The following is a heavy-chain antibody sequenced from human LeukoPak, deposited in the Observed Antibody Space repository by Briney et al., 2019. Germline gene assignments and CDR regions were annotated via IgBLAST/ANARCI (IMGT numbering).Heavy chain of an antibody. CDR1: GGSISSYY. CDR3: ARDATFYYDSAGINWFDP. V-gene: IGHV4-4*07. CDR2: IYTSEST. J-gene: IGHJ5*02. D-gene: IGHD3-22*01. Sequence: SETLSLTCTVTGGSISSYYWSWIRRPAGKGLEWIGRIYTSESTNYNPSLKSRVTMSVDTSKNQFSLRLSSVTAADTAVYYCARDATFYYDSAGINWFDPWGQGTLVTVSS.